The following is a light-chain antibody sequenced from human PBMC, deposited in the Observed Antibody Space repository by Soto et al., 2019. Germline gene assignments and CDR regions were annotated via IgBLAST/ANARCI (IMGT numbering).Light chain of an antibody. V-gene: IGLV2-14*01. CDR1: SSDVGRYNY. CDR2: EVN. J-gene: IGLJ1*01. CDR3: TSFTSSATYV. Sequence: QSALTQPASVSGSPGQSIIISCTGTSSDVGRYNYVSWYRQHPGKAPKLIIYEVNNRPSEISNRFSGSKSANTASLTISGLQAEDEADYYCTSFTSSATYVFGTGTKLTVL.